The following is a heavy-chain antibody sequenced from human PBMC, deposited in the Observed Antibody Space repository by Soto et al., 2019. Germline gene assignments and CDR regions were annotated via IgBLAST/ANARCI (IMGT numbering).Heavy chain of an antibody. Sequence: GGSLRLSCAASGFTFSSYSMNWVRQAPGKGLEWVSYISSSSSTIYYADSVKGRFTISRDNAKNSLYLQMNSLRAEDTAVYYCASGPPIIGDYRLTRRHQYYFDYWGQGTLVTVSS. D-gene: IGHD3-16*01. J-gene: IGHJ4*02. V-gene: IGHV3-48*01. CDR2: ISSSSSTI. CDR1: GFTFSSYS. CDR3: ASGPPIIGDYRLTRRHQYYFDY.